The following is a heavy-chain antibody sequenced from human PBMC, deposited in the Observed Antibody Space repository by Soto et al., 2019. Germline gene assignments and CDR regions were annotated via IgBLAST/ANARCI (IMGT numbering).Heavy chain of an antibody. J-gene: IGHJ5*02. Sequence: ASVKVSCKASGGTFSSYTISWVRQAPGQGLEWMGRIIPILGIANYAQKFQGRVTITADKSTSTAYMELSSLRSEDTAVYYCASYPIAAADYNWFDPWGQGTLVTVSS. CDR2: IIPILGIA. CDR1: GGTFSSYT. CDR3: ASYPIAAADYNWFDP. V-gene: IGHV1-69*02. D-gene: IGHD6-13*01.